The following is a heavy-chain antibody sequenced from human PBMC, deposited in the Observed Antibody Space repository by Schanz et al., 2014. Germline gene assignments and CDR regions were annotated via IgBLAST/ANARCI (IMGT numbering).Heavy chain of an antibody. V-gene: IGHV1-46*01. CDR3: ARDFSAYVGNYFDY. Sequence: QVQLVQSGAEVKKPGASVKVSCKASGYTFTSDSMHWVRQAPGQGLEWMGMINGYNGHTLYAQKFQGRVTMTTDTSTSTSYMELTSLRFDDTAVYYCARDFSAYVGNYFDYWGQGTRVTVSS. CDR1: GYTFTSDS. J-gene: IGHJ4*02. D-gene: IGHD5-12*01. CDR2: INGYNGHT.